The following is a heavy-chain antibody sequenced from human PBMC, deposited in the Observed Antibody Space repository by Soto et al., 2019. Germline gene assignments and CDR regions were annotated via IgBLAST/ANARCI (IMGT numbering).Heavy chain of an antibody. CDR3: ARDWTRFDP. V-gene: IGHV3-7*01. Sequence: GGSLRLSCVGSGFTFSSYWMSWVRQAPGKGLEWVANIKQDGSEKDHVDSVKGRFTISRDNTKNSLYLQMNSLRAEDTAVYYCARDWTRFDPWGQGTLVTVSS. CDR1: GFTFSSYW. D-gene: IGHD3-3*01. CDR2: IKQDGSEK. J-gene: IGHJ5*02.